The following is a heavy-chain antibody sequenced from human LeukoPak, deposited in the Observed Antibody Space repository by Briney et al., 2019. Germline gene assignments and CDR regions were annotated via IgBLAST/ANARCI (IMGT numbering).Heavy chain of an antibody. Sequence: GASVTVSCTASGFTFTSSAVQWVRQARGQRLEWIGWIVVGSGNTNYAQKFQERVPITRDMSTSTAYMELSSLRSEDTAVYYCARERDLVGATTLPPYFDYWGQGTLVTVSS. J-gene: IGHJ4*02. V-gene: IGHV1-58*01. CDR3: ARERDLVGATTLPPYFDY. CDR2: IVVGSGNT. D-gene: IGHD1-26*01. CDR1: GFTFTSSA.